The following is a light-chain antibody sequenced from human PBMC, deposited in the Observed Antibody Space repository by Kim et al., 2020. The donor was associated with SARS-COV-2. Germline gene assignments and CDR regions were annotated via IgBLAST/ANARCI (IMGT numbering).Light chain of an antibody. CDR1: QSNSMW. J-gene: IGKJ3*01. CDR2: AAS. V-gene: IGKV1-8*01. CDR3: QQYYSYPIT. Sequence: ASVGDRVIITCRASQSNSMWLAWYQQKPGKAPKLLIYAASTLQSGVPSRFSGSGSGTDFTLTISCLQSEDFATYYCQQYYSYPITFGPGTKVDIK.